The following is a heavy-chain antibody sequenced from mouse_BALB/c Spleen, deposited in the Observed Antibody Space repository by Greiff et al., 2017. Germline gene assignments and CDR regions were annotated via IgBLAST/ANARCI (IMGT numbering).Heavy chain of an antibody. D-gene: IGHD2-12*01. CDR2: ISYSGST. CDR3: ARGDDIWFAY. Sequence: EVKLLESGPGLVKPSQSLSLTCTVTGYSITSDYAWNWIRQFPGNKLEWMGYISYSGSTSYNPSLKSRISITRDTSKNQFFLQLNSVTTEDTATYYCARGDDIWFAYWGQGTLVTVSA. V-gene: IGHV3-2*02. J-gene: IGHJ3*01. CDR1: GYSITSDYA.